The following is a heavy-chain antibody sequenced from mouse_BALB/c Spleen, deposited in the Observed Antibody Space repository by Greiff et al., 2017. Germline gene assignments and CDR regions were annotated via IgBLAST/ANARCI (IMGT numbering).Heavy chain of an antibody. V-gene: IGHV1S81*02. CDR1: GYTFTSYY. J-gene: IGHJ3*01. Sequence: VKLLESGAELVKPGASVKLSCKASGYTFTSYYMYWVKQRPGQGLEWIGEINPSNGGTNFNEKFKSKATLTVDKSSSTAYMQLSSLTSEDSAVYYCTRSPYGYGFAYWGQGTLVTVSA. CDR3: TRSPYGYGFAY. D-gene: IGHD2-2*01. CDR2: INPSNGGT.